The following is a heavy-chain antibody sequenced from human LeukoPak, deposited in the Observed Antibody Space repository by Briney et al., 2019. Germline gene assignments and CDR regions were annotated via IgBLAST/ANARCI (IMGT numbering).Heavy chain of an antibody. Sequence: ASVKVSCKASGYTFTSYGISWVRQAPGQGLEWMGIINPTGGSTGYAQKFQGRVTMTRDTSTTTVYMEMSSLRSEDTAVYYCARDIAGGWNYFDYWGQGTLVTVSS. D-gene: IGHD1-14*01. J-gene: IGHJ4*02. CDR3: ARDIAGGWNYFDY. CDR2: INPTGGST. CDR1: GYTFTSYG. V-gene: IGHV1-46*01.